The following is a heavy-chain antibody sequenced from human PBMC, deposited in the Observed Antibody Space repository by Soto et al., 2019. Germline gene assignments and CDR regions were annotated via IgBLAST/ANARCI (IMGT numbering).Heavy chain of an antibody. J-gene: IGHJ4*02. CDR1: GFTFRSYA. CDR3: AKATGGSSLRYFDY. D-gene: IGHD6-6*01. CDR2: ISGSGGST. Sequence: PGGSLRLSCAASGFTFRSYAMSWVRQAPGKGLEWVSAISGSGGSTYYADSVKGRFTISRDNSKNTLYLQMNSLRAEDTAVYYCAKATGGSSLRYFDYWGQGTLVTVSS. V-gene: IGHV3-23*01.